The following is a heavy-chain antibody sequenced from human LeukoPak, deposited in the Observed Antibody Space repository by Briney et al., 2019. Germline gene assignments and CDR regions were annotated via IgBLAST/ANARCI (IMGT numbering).Heavy chain of an antibody. CDR2: IKQDGSEK. CDR3: ARKAVAGANYYYYYMDV. Sequence: GGSLRLSCAASGFTFSSYWMSWVRQAPGKGLEWVANIKQDGSEKYYVDCVKGRFTISRDNAKNSLYLQMNSLRAEDTAVYYCARKAVAGANYYYYYMDVWGKGTTVTVSS. CDR1: GFTFSSYW. V-gene: IGHV3-7*01. J-gene: IGHJ6*03. D-gene: IGHD6-19*01.